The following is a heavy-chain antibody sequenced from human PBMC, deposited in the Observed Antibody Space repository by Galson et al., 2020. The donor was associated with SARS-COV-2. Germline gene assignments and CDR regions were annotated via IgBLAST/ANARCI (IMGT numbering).Heavy chain of an antibody. CDR2: MNPNRGGT. CDR3: ARGGMVTRRGYQCDGWDV. J-gene: IGHJ6*02. V-gene: IGHV1-2*02. CDR1: GYTFTGYY. Sequence: ASVKVSCKASGYTFTGYYMHWVRQAPGQGLAWMGWMNPNRGGTDSARRFLGRVTLTRDTSISTAYMAVISLRSDDTALYYCARGGMVTRRGYQCDGWDVWGQGTTVTVPS. D-gene: IGHD5-18*01.